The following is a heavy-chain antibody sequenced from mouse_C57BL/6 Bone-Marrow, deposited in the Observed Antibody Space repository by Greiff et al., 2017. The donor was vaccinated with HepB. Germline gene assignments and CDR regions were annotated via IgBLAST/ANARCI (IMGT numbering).Heavy chain of an antibody. Sequence: QVQLQQPGAELVKPGASVKLSCKASGYTFTSYWMQWVKQRPGQGLEWIGEIDPSDSYTNYNQKFKGKATLTVDTSSSTAYMQLSSLTSEDSAVYYCASYYGSSYWGYWYFDVWGTGTTVTVSS. J-gene: IGHJ1*03. CDR2: IDPSDSYT. CDR1: GYTFTSYW. CDR3: ASYYGSSYWGYWYFDV. D-gene: IGHD1-1*01. V-gene: IGHV1-50*01.